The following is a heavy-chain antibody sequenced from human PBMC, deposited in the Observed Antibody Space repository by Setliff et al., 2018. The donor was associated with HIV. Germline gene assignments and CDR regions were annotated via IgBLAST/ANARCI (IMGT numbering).Heavy chain of an antibody. CDR1: GGSIISGDHY. CDR3: ASRVYYYDSSGYLREEGFDP. D-gene: IGHD3-22*01. Sequence: SETLSLTCTVSGGSIISGDHYWSWIRQPPGKGLEWIGEINHSGSTNYNPSLKSRVTISVDTSKNQFSLKLSSVTAADAAVYYCASRVYYYDSSGYLREEGFDPWGQGTLVTVSS. J-gene: IGHJ5*02. V-gene: IGHV4-39*01. CDR2: INHSGST.